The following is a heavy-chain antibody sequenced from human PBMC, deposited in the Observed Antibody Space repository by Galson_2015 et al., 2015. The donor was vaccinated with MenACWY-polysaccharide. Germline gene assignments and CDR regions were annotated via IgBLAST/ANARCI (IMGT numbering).Heavy chain of an antibody. CDR3: ARDVQTDYYYGMDV. D-gene: IGHD3-10*02. Sequence: SLRLSCAASGFTFSSYEMNWVRQAPGKGLEWVSYISSSGSTIYYADSVKGRFTISRDNAKNSLYLQMNSLRAEDTAVYYCARDVQTDYYYGMDVWGQGTTVTVSS. CDR1: GFTFSSYE. V-gene: IGHV3-48*03. CDR2: ISSSGSTI. J-gene: IGHJ6*02.